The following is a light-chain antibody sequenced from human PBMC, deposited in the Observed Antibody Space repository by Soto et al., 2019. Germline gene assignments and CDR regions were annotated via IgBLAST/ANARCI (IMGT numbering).Light chain of an antibody. CDR3: QQSYSTPWT. V-gene: IGKV4-1*01. CDR2: WAS. Sequence: DIVMTQSPDSLAVSLGERATINCKSSQSVLYSSNNKNYLAWYQQKPGQPPKLLIYWASTRESVVPDRFSGRRSVTDFTRTISSLQAEDVAVYYCQQSYSTPWTFGQGTKVEIK. J-gene: IGKJ1*01. CDR1: QSVLYSSNNKNY.